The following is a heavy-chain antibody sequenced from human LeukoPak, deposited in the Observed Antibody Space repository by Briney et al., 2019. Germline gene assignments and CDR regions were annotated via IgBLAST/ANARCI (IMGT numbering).Heavy chain of an antibody. J-gene: IGHJ5*02. CDR3: ATHTGGYNYWWFDI. D-gene: IGHD5-24*01. CDR2: IIPIYGTA. V-gene: IGHV1-69*13. CDR1: GGTLSNYP. Sequence: SVKVSCKASGGTLSNYPIIWVRQAPGRGLEWLGGIIPIYGTANYALMFQGRITLSAHESTATAYMELRNLTSDDTAMYFCATHTGGYNYWWFDIWGQGTLVSVSS.